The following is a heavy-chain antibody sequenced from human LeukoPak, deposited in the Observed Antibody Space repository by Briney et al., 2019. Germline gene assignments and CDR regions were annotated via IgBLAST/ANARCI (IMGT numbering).Heavy chain of an antibody. CDR2: IYYSGST. D-gene: IGHD3-22*01. V-gene: IGHV4-39*01. Sequence: SETLSLTCTVSGGSISSSSYYWGWIRQPPGKGLEWIGSIYYSGSTYYNPSLKSRVTISVDTSKNQFSLKLSSVTAADTAVYYWARVVRDSSGYYYYYGMDVWGQGTTVTVSS. CDR1: GGSISSSSYY. J-gene: IGHJ6*02. CDR3: ARVVRDSSGYYYYYGMDV.